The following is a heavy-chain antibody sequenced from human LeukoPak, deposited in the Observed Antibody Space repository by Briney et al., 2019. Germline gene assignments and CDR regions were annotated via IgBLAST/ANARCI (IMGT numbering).Heavy chain of an antibody. CDR3: ARDQVYCSSTSCYDFNYYYYMDV. D-gene: IGHD2-2*01. V-gene: IGHV1-18*01. Sequence: ASVKVSCKASGYTFTSYGISWVRQAPGQGLEWMGWISAYNGNTNYAQKLQGRVTMTTDTSTSTAYMELRSLRSDDTAVYYCARDQVYCSSTSCYDFNYYYYMDVWGKGTTVTVSS. CDR1: GYTFTSYG. CDR2: ISAYNGNT. J-gene: IGHJ6*03.